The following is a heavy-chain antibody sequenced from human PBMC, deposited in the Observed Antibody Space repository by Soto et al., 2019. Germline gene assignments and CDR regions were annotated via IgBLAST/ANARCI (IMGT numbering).Heavy chain of an antibody. J-gene: IGHJ4*02. CDR2: ISHDGSYK. CDR3: AKDPEGGNDYFDH. V-gene: IGHV3-30*18. CDR1: GFTFSAYG. D-gene: IGHD2-15*01. Sequence: QVQLVESGGGVVQPGRSLRLSCAASGFTFSAYGMHWVRQAPGRGLEWVAIISHDGSYKAYADSVKGRFTIARDTSKGALYLLLNSLRPDDSALYYCAKDPEGGNDYFDHWGQGTQVTVSS.